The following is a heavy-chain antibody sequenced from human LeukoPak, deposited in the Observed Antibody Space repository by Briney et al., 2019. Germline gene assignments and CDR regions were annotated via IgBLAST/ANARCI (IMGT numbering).Heavy chain of an antibody. Sequence: ASVKVSCKASGYTFTSYDINWVRQATGQGLEWMGWMNPNSGNTGYAQKFQGRVTMTRDTPTSTVYMELSSLRSEDTAVYYCARDPRITGTTIDYWGQGTLVTVSS. J-gene: IGHJ4*02. CDR3: ARDPRITGTTIDY. D-gene: IGHD1-7*01. V-gene: IGHV1-8*01. CDR1: GYTFTSYD. CDR2: MNPNSGNT.